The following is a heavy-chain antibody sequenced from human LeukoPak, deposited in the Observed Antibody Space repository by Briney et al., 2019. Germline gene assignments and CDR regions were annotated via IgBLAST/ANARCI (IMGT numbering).Heavy chain of an antibody. V-gene: IGHV4-28*05. Sequence: SETLSLTCAVSGYSISSSNWWGWIRQPPGKGLEWIGYIYYSGSIYYNPSLKSRVTMSVDTSKNQFSLKLSSVTAVDTAVYYCARGSGDYNWNDLDYYYMDVWGKGTTVTASS. CDR3: ARGSGDYNWNDLDYYYMDV. D-gene: IGHD1-1*01. J-gene: IGHJ6*03. CDR2: IYYSGSI. CDR1: GYSISSSNW.